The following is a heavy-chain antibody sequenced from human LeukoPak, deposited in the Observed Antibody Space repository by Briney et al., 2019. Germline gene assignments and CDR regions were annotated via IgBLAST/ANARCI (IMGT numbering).Heavy chain of an antibody. CDR2: ISVSGGNT. J-gene: IGHJ6*03. D-gene: IGHD3-10*01. CDR1: GFTFSSYA. V-gene: IGHV3-23*01. Sequence: GGSLRLSCAASGFTFSSYAMSWVRQAPGKGLEWVSGISVSGGNTYYADSVKGRFTISRDNSKNTLYLQMNSLRAEDTAVYYCAKPYYYGSGTISHYYYMDVWGKGTTVTISS. CDR3: AKPYYYGSGTISHYYYMDV.